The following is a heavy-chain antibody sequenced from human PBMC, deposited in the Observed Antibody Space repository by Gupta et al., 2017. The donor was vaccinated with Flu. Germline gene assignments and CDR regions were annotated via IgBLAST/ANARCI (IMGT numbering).Heavy chain of an antibody. CDR1: GFPSSSLT. CDR2: ISASGSNI. V-gene: IGHV3-48*02. Sequence: EVQLEESGGGLVQPGGCQRLQCVACGFPSSSLTLNGARQVPGKGLEWLSYISASGSNIIDADSVKVRFAVYRGNAKTSLYLLMNSLRDEDTAVYYCASHRSSNCFENWGQGTLVTVSS. CDR3: ASHRSSNCFEN. J-gene: IGHJ5*02. D-gene: IGHD6-13*01.